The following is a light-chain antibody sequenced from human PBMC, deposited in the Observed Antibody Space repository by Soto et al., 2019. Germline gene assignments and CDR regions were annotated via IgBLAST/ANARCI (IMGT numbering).Light chain of an antibody. Sequence: QSVLTQPRSVSGSPGQSVTISCTGTSSDVGGYNYVSWYQQHPGKAPKLMIYEVSKRPSGVPDRFSGSNSGSTASLTISGLQAEDEADYYCCSYAGSYTLYVFGTGTKVTVL. J-gene: IGLJ1*01. CDR3: CSYAGSYTLYV. CDR2: EVS. CDR1: SSDVGGYNY. V-gene: IGLV2-11*01.